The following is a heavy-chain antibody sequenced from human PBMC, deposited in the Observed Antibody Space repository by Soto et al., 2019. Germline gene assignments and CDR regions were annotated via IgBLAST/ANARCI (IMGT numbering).Heavy chain of an antibody. Sequence: VASVKVSCKASGYTFTSYYMHWVRQAPGQGLEWMGIINPSGGSTSYAQKFQGRVTMTRDTSTSTVYMELSSLRSEDTAVYYCARDRSSSSWDYYYYYCGMDVWGQGTTVTVSS. CDR2: INPSGGST. CDR1: GYTFTSYY. D-gene: IGHD6-13*01. V-gene: IGHV1-46*01. J-gene: IGHJ6*02. CDR3: ARDRSSSSWDYYYYYCGMDV.